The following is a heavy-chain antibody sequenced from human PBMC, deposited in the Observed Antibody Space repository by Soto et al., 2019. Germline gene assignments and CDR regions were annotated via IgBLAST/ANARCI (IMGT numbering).Heavy chain of an antibody. CDR3: ASSGSGSSNYYYGMDV. Sequence: GASVKVSCKASGYTFTSYGISWVRQAPGQGLEWMGWISAYNGNTNYAQKLQGRVTMTTDTSTSTAYMELRSLRSDDTAVYYCASSGSGSSNYYYGMDVWGQGTTVTVSS. J-gene: IGHJ6*02. CDR1: GYTFTSYG. CDR2: ISAYNGNT. V-gene: IGHV1-18*04. D-gene: IGHD1-26*01.